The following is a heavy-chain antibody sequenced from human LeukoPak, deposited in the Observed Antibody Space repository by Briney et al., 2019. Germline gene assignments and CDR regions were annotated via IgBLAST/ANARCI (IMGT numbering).Heavy chain of an antibody. CDR3: ARLFPATGTPYYYIMDV. D-gene: IGHD6-13*01. V-gene: IGHV4-4*07. Sequence: SETLSLTCTVSGGSISNCYWCWIWNRPGPGQEWMGRFCSSGSYNNNPSLKSRVTMSVDTSKNQFSLRLSSLTAAATAVYYCARLFPATGTPYYYIMDVWGQGTTVTVSS. CDR2: FCSSGSY. CDR1: GGSISNCY. J-gene: IGHJ6*02.